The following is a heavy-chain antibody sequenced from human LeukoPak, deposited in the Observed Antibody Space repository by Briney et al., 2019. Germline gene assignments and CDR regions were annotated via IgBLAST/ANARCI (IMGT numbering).Heavy chain of an antibody. CDR2: IKSKTDGGTT. J-gene: IGHJ6*02. CDR3: TTPLVRNYYYYGMDV. D-gene: IGHD3-16*01. CDR1: GFTFSNAW. V-gene: IGHV3-15*01. Sequence: PGGSLRLSCAASGFTFSNAWMSWVRQAPGKGLEWVGRIKSKTDGGTTDYAAPVKGRFTISRDDSKNTLYLQMNSLKTEDTAVYYCTTPLVRNYYYYGMDVWGQGTTVTVSS.